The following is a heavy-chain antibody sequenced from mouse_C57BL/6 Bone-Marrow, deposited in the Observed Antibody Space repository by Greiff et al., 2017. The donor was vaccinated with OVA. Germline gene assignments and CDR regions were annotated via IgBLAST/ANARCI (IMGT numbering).Heavy chain of an antibody. Sequence: VQVVESGAELARPGASVKLSCKASGYTFTSYGISWVKQRTGQGLEWIGEIYPRSGNTYYNEKFKGKATLTADKSSSTAYMELRSLTSEDSAVYFCARGNWDWGQGTLVTVSA. CDR3: ARGNWD. CDR2: IYPRSGNT. D-gene: IGHD4-1*01. V-gene: IGHV1-81*01. J-gene: IGHJ3*01. CDR1: GYTFTSYG.